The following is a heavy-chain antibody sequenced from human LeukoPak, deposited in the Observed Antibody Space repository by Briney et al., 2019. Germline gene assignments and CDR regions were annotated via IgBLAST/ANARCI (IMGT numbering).Heavy chain of an antibody. D-gene: IGHD6-25*01. V-gene: IGHV4-4*02. CDR3: AREGGFYRPLDY. CDR2: FHLDGRT. CDR1: GGSVSSTNW. J-gene: IGHJ4*02. Sequence: SETLSLTCGVSGGSVSSTNWWTWIRQPPGKGLEWIGEFHLDGRTNFNPSLKRRLTMSVDLSENHVSLKLTSVTAADTAVYYCAREGGFYRPLDYSGQGTLVTVSS.